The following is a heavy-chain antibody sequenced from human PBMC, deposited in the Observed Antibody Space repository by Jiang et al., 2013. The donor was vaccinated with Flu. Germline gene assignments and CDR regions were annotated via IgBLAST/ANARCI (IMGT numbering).Heavy chain of an antibody. CDR2: INPSGGST. D-gene: IGHD6-6*01. CDR1: GYTFTSYY. V-gene: IGHV1-46*01. Sequence: SGAEVKKPGASVKVSCKASGYTFTSYYMHWVRQAPGQGLEWMGIINPSGGSTSYAQKFQGRVTMTRDTSTSTVYMELSSLRSEDTAVYYCARELAGIAARPGRLGYWGQGTLVTVSS. CDR3: ARELAGIAARPGRLGY. J-gene: IGHJ4*02.